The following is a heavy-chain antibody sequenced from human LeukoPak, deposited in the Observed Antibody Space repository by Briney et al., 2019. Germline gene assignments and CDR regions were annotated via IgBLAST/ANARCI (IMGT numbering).Heavy chain of an antibody. CDR3: TTSEDFWSGYYSY. CDR1: GFTFSNAL. J-gene: IGHJ4*02. CDR2: IKSKTDGGTT. D-gene: IGHD3-3*01. V-gene: IGHV3-15*01. Sequence: GGSLRLSCAASGFTFSNALMSWVRQAPGKGLEWVGRIKSKTDGGTTDYAAPVKGRFTISRDDSKNTLYLQMNSLKTEDTAVYHCTTSEDFWSGYYSYWGQGTLVTVSS.